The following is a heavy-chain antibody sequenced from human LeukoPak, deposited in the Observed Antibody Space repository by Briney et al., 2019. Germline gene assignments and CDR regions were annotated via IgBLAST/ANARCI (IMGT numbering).Heavy chain of an antibody. CDR2: IIPIFGTA. J-gene: IGHJ1*01. D-gene: IGHD2-2*02. Sequence: SVKVSCKASGGTSSSYAISWVRQAPGQGLEWMGGIIPIFGTANYAQKFQGRVTITADESTSTAYMELSSLRSEDTAVYYCASPPYCSSTSCYRGYFQHWGQGTLVTVSS. CDR3: ASPPYCSSTSCYRGYFQH. CDR1: GGTSSSYA. V-gene: IGHV1-69*13.